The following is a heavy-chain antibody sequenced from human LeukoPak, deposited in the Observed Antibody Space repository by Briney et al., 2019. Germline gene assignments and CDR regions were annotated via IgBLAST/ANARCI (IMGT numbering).Heavy chain of an antibody. CDR2: IDPGDAET. Sequence: GEPLKISCKCSGYSFTRYWIGWVRHMPAKGIEWMGIIDPGDAETSYSPSFQDQVTISADKSISTAYLQWSSLKASDTAMYYCARQFKGDYYFDYWGQGTLVTVSS. CDR3: ARQFKGDYYFDY. V-gene: IGHV5-51*01. D-gene: IGHD2-21*02. J-gene: IGHJ4*02. CDR1: GYSFTRYW.